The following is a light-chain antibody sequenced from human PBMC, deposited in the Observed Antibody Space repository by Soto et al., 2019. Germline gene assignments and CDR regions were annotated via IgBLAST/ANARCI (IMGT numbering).Light chain of an antibody. J-gene: IGKJ4*01. CDR1: QAISNY. V-gene: IGKV1-9*01. CDR3: QQLNVNPPLT. CDR2: GAF. Sequence: DIQLTQSPSFLSASVGDRVTITCRASQAISNYVAWYQQKPGKAPRLLIYGAFTLQSGVPSRFSGSGSGTEFTLTISSLQPEDFATYFCQQLNVNPPLTFGGGTKVDIK.